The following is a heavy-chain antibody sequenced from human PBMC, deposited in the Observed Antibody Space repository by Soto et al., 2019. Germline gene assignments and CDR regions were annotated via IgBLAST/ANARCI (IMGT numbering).Heavy chain of an antibody. CDR3: ARDLIVQQLVRLAFDI. CDR1: GGTFSSYT. V-gene: IGHV1-69*04. D-gene: IGHD6-13*01. CDR2: IIPILGIA. Sequence: SVKVSCKASGGTFSSYTISWVRQAPGQGLEWMGRIIPILGIANYAQKFQGRVTITADKSTSTAYMELSSLRSEDTAVYYCARDLIVQQLVRLAFDIWGRGTMVTVSS. J-gene: IGHJ3*02.